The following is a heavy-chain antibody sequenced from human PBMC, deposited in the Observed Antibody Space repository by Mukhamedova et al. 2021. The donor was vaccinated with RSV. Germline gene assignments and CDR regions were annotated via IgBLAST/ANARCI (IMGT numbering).Heavy chain of an antibody. CDR3: ARGFSSRNVFENDY. CDR2: GGTT. J-gene: IGHJ4*02. D-gene: IGHD6-13*01. V-gene: IGHV4-39*01. Sequence: GGTTYYNPSLRSRVTISVDTSRNQFSLNLNSVTAADTAVYYCARGFSSRNVFENDYWGQGTLVTVSS.